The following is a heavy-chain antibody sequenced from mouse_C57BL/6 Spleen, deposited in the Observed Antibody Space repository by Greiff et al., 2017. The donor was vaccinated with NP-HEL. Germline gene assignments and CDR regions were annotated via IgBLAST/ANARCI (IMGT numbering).Heavy chain of an antibody. V-gene: IGHV1-81*01. Sequence: VQLQHSGAELARPGASVKLSCKASGYTFTSYGISWVKQRTGQGLEWIGEIYPRSGNTYYNEKFKGKATLTADKSSSTAYMELRSLTSEDSAVYFCARREASNWEGFAYWGQGTLVTVSA. CDR3: ARREASNWEGFAY. D-gene: IGHD4-1*01. CDR1: GYTFTSYG. CDR2: IYPRSGNT. J-gene: IGHJ3*01.